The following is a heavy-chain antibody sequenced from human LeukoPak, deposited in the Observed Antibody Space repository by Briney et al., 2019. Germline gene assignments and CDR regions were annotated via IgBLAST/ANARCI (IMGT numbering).Heavy chain of an antibody. Sequence: ASVKVSCKASGYTFTGYYMHWVRQAPGQGLEWMGWINPNSGGTNYAQKFQGRVTITADESTSTAYMELSSLRSEDTAVYYCARGLHDSSGYYVLFDYWGQGTLVTVSS. CDR1: GYTFTGYY. CDR2: INPNSGGT. V-gene: IGHV1-2*02. D-gene: IGHD3-22*01. CDR3: ARGLHDSSGYYVLFDY. J-gene: IGHJ4*02.